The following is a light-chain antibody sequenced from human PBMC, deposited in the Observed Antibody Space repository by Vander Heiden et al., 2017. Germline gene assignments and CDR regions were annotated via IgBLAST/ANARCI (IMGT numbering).Light chain of an antibody. J-gene: IGKJ2*01. Sequence: DIQMTQSPSSLSASVGDRVSVTCRASQSISSYLNWYQRKPGKAPNLLIYAASSLQRGVPSRFSGSGSGTDFTLTISSLQPEDFATYYCQQSYRAPNTFGQGTKVEIK. CDR2: AAS. V-gene: IGKV1-39*01. CDR1: QSISSY. CDR3: QQSYRAPNT.